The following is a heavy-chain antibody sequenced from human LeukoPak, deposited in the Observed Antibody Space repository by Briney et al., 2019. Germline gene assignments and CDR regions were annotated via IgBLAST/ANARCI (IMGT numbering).Heavy chain of an antibody. J-gene: IGHJ2*01. CDR3: VRDQLEADFDL. CDR2: ISSSSSYI. CDR1: GFTFSTYK. V-gene: IGHV3-21*01. Sequence: GGSLRLSCAASGFTFSTYKMNWVRQAPGKGLEWVSSISSSSSYIYYADSVKGRFTISRDNAKNSLYLQMNSLRAEDTAVYYCVRDQLEADFDLWGRGTLVTVSS. D-gene: IGHD6-25*01.